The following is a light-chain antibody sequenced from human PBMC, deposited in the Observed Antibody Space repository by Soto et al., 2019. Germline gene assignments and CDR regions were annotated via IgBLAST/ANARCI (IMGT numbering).Light chain of an antibody. Sequence: DIQMTQSPSTLSASVGDRVTITCRASQSISSWLAWYQQKPGKAPKLLIYKASSLESGVPSRFSGSGSVTECTLTISSVQPDDFATYYCQQYNSYPPTFGGGTKVEIK. CDR2: KAS. CDR3: QQYNSYPPT. V-gene: IGKV1-5*03. J-gene: IGKJ4*01. CDR1: QSISSW.